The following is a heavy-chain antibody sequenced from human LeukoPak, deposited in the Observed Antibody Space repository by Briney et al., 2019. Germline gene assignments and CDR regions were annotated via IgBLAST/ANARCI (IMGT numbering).Heavy chain of an antibody. CDR1: GYTFTGYY. V-gene: IGHV1-2*02. CDR3: ARSSGNIDY. CDR2: INPNSGDT. Sequence: ASVKVSCKASGYTFTGYYMHWVRQAPGQGLEWMGWINPNSGDTNYSQKFQGRVSMTRDTSINTAYMELSRLTSDDTAVYYCARSSGNIDYWGQGTLVTVSS. D-gene: IGHD1-26*01. J-gene: IGHJ4*02.